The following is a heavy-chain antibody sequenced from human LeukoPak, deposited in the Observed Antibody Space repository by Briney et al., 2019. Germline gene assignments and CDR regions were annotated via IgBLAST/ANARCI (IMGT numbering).Heavy chain of an antibody. J-gene: IGHJ4*02. CDR2: IRYDGGIK. V-gene: IGHV3-30*02. CDR1: GFTFSIYD. CDR3: TKLAAASPDY. Sequence: GGSLRLSCAVSGFTFSIYDMHWVRQAPGKGLEWVAFIRYDGGIKYYADSVKGRFTISKDNSENTVSLQMNSLRPEDTAVYYCTKLAAASPDYWGQGTLVTVSS. D-gene: IGHD6-13*01.